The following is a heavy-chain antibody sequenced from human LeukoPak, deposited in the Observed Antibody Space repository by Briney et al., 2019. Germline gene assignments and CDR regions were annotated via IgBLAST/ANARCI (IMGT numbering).Heavy chain of an antibody. Sequence: GGSLGLSCAASGITFSSYGMHWVRQAPGKGLEWVAVIWYDGSNKYYADSVKGRFTISRDNSKNTLYLQMNSLRAEDTAVYYCARRGDGGRSFDYWGQGTLVTVSS. V-gene: IGHV3-33*01. CDR3: ARRGDGGRSFDY. D-gene: IGHD4-23*01. J-gene: IGHJ4*02. CDR1: GITFSSYG. CDR2: IWYDGSNK.